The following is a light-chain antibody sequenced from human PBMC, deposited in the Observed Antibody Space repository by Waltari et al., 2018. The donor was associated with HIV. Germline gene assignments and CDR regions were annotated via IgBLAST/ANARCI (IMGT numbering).Light chain of an antibody. V-gene: IGLV4-69*01. Sequence: QLVLTQSPSASASLRASVTLTCTPHSGPSNYAIAWHPQQPETGPRFLMKINSDGSHNKGDGIPDRFSGSSSGAERYLTISSLRSEDEADYYCQTWGNGTWVFGGGTKVTVL. CDR3: QTWGNGTWV. J-gene: IGLJ3*02. CDR1: SGPSNYA. CDR2: INSDGSH.